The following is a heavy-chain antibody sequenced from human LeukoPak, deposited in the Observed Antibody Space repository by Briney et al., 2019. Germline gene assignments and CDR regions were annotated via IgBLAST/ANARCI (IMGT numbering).Heavy chain of an antibody. D-gene: IGHD3-10*01. J-gene: IGHJ4*02. Sequence: GGSLRLSCAASGFTFSSYAMHWVRQAPGKGLEWVAVISYDGSNKYYADSVKGRFTISRDNSKNTLYLQMNSLRAEDTAVYYCATDRERVRGVIKFDYWGQGTLVTVSS. CDR1: GFTFSSYA. V-gene: IGHV3-30*04. CDR2: ISYDGSNK. CDR3: ATDRERVRGVIKFDY.